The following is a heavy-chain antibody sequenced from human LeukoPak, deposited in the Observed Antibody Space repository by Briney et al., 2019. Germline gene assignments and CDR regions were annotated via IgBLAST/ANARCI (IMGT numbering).Heavy chain of an antibody. CDR1: GFSISTYW. CDR2: INPDGSTT. Sequence: GGSLRLSCAASGFSISTYWIHWVRQAPGKGLVWVSRINPDGSTTYYADSVKGRITISRDNAKNTLYLQMNSLRAEDTAVYYCARDQGGVGYWGQGTLVTVSS. V-gene: IGHV3-74*01. J-gene: IGHJ4*02. CDR3: ARDQGGVGY. D-gene: IGHD3-16*01.